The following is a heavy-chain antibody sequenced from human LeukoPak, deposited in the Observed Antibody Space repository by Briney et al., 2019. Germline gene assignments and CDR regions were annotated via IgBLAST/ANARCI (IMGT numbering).Heavy chain of an antibody. Sequence: ASVKVSCKASAYTFTAYYMHWVRLAPGQGLEWVGWINPNSGGTNYAQKFQGRVTMTRDTSICAAYMELSRLRSDDTAVYFCASFGSTGGPFDYWGQGTLVTVSS. D-gene: IGHD2-8*02. V-gene: IGHV1-2*02. CDR1: AYTFTAYY. J-gene: IGHJ4*02. CDR2: INPNSGGT. CDR3: ASFGSTGGPFDY.